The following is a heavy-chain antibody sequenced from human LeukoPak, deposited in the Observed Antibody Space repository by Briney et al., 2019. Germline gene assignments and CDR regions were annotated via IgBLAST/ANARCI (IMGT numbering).Heavy chain of an antibody. CDR2: IYYSGST. J-gene: IGHJ4*02. Sequence: PSETLSLTCTVSGGSISSYYWSWIRQPPGKGLEWIGYIYYSGSTYYNPSLKSRVTISVDTSKNQFSLKLSSVTAADTAVYYCARDGEYSSSLTRFDYWGQGTLVTVSS. D-gene: IGHD6-6*01. V-gene: IGHV4-59*12. CDR1: GGSISSYY. CDR3: ARDGEYSSSLTRFDY.